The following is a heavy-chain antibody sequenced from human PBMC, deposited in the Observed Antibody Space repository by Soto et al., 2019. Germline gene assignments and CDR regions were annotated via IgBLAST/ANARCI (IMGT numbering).Heavy chain of an antibody. J-gene: IGHJ1*01. CDR3: ATDGNDFVLMVTAPYLQH. Sequence: SETLSLTCTVSGGSISSGGYYWSWIRQHPGKGLEWIGYIYYSGSTYYNPSLKSRVTISVDTSKNQFSLKLSSVTAADTAVYYCATDGNDFVLMVTAPYLQHWGQGTLVTVSS. D-gene: IGHD2-8*01. CDR1: GGSISSGGYY. CDR2: IYYSGST. V-gene: IGHV4-31*03.